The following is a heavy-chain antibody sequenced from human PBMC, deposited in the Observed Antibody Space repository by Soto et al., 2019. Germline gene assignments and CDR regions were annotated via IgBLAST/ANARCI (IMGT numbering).Heavy chain of an antibody. Sequence: SETLSLTCTVSGGSISSYYWSWIRQPPGKGLEWIGYIYYSGSTNYNPSLKSRVTISVDTSKNQFSLKLSSVTAADTAVYYCARDKTTYFDYWGQGTLVTVSS. D-gene: IGHD1-1*01. CDR2: IYYSGST. CDR1: GGSISSYY. J-gene: IGHJ4*02. CDR3: ARDKTTYFDY. V-gene: IGHV4-59*01.